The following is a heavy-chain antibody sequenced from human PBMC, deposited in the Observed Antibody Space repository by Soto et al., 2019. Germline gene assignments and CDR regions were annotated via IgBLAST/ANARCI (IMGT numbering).Heavy chain of an antibody. CDR1: GFTFDNYV. D-gene: IGHD3-22*01. CDR2: ISRSGRGSA. J-gene: IGHJ4*02. CDR3: EKGQYLDSSDYWVANLPFDY. Sequence: PGVSLRLSGVACGFTFDNYVMACVRQATGRGLQWVSSISRSGRGSAYYADPVKGRFTISRDNSKNTLSLQMNNLRDDDTAVYYCEKGQYLDSSDYWVANLPFDYRGQG. V-gene: IGHV3-23*01.